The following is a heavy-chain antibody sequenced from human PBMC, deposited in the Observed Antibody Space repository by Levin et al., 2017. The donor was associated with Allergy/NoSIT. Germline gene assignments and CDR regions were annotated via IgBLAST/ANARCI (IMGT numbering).Heavy chain of an antibody. J-gene: IGHJ4*02. CDR1: GYTFTNYA. Sequence: GGSLRLSCKASGYTFTNYAIHWVRQAPGQRLEWMGWINADNGNTEYSQEFQGRVTITRDTSANTAYLELSSLRFEDTAVYYCARTRDGVQLWLPFDYWGQGTLVTVSS. CDR2: INADNGNT. D-gene: IGHD5-18*01. CDR3: ARTRDGVQLWLPFDY. V-gene: IGHV1-3*01.